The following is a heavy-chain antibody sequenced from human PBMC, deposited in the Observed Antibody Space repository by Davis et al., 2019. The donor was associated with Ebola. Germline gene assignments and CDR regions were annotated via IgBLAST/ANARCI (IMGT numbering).Heavy chain of an antibody. Sequence: SETLSLTCTVSGSSASSASYYCSCIRQPPGKGPEWIGEINHSGSTNYNPSLKSRVTISVDTSKNQFSLKLSSVTAADTAVYYCARFRRTFCYYYGMDVWGQGTTVTVAS. CDR2: INHSGST. CDR3: ARFRRTFCYYYGMDV. CDR1: GSSASSASYY. D-gene: IGHD3-3*02. J-gene: IGHJ6*02. V-gene: IGHV4-61*01.